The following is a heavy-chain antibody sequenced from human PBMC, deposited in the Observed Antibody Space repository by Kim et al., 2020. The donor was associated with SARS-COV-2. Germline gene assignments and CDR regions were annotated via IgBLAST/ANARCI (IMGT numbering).Heavy chain of an antibody. CDR3: TTLDWVTTDYFDY. V-gene: IGHV3-15*01. Sequence: YAAPVEDRFTISRDDSKNTLYLQMNSLKTEDTAVYYCTTLDWVTTDYFDYWGQGTLVTVSS. D-gene: IGHD4-17*01. J-gene: IGHJ4*02.